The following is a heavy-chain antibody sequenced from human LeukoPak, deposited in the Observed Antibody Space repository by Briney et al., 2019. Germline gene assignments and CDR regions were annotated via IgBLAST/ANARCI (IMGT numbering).Heavy chain of an antibody. J-gene: IGHJ3*02. CDR2: VSGSDGIT. Sequence: GGSLRLSCAASGFAFSNYAMSWVRQAPGKGLEWISTVSGSDGITHYADSVKGRFTISTDNSRNTLSLQMGSLRAEDTAVYYCAKYYYDSSGHHGAFDIWGQGTMVTVSS. D-gene: IGHD3-22*01. CDR3: AKYYYDSSGHHGAFDI. CDR1: GFAFSNYA. V-gene: IGHV3-23*01.